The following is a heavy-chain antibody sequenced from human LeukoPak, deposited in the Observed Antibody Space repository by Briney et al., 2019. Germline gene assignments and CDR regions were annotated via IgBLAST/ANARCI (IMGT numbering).Heavy chain of an antibody. J-gene: IGHJ4*02. Sequence: ASVKVSCKASGYTFTSYAMNWVRQAPGQGLEWMGWINTNTGNPTYAQGLTGRFVFSLDTSVSTAYLQISSLKAEDTAVYYCARASYNYYDSSGYCRYWGQGTLVTVSS. CDR1: GYTFTSYA. D-gene: IGHD3-22*01. CDR3: ARASYNYYDSSGYCRY. V-gene: IGHV7-4-1*02. CDR2: INTNTGNP.